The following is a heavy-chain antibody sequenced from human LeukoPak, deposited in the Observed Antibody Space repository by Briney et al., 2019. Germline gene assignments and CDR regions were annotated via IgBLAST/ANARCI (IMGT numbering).Heavy chain of an antibody. Sequence: SETLSLTCAVYGGSFSDYDWSWIRQPPGKGLEWIGEINHSGSTNCDPSLKSRISMSIDTSKSQFSLNLRSVTAADTAVYYCARAGGKYYDSSGYYYVSYFDYWGQGTLVTVSS. CDR3: ARAGGKYYDSSGYYYVSYFDY. CDR1: GGSFSDYD. D-gene: IGHD3-22*01. J-gene: IGHJ4*02. CDR2: INHSGST. V-gene: IGHV4-34*10.